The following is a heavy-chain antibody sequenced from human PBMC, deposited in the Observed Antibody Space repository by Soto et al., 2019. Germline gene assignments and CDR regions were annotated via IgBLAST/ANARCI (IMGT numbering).Heavy chain of an antibody. V-gene: IGHV4-30-2*01. Sequence: PSETLSLTCTVPGGSVSSGDYYWSWIRQPPGKGLEWIGEINHSGSTYYNPSLKSRVTISVDRSKNQFSLKLSSVTAADTAVYYCARVYCISTSCPNWFDPWGQGTLVTVSS. CDR3: ARVYCISTSCPNWFDP. CDR1: GGSVSSGDYY. D-gene: IGHD2-2*01. CDR2: INHSGST. J-gene: IGHJ5*02.